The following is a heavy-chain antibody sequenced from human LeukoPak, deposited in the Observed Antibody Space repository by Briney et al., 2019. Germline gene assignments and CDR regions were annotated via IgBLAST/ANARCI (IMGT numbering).Heavy chain of an antibody. CDR1: GFSFSAYS. D-gene: IGHD3-10*01. Sequence: PGGSLRLSCAASGFSFSAYSMAWVRQAPSQGLEWVSGISGGAGGTYYADSVKGRFTVSRDNSNSTLYLHMNSLRADDTAVYYCTQGRRGVAIQYYFASWGQGTLVTVSS. CDR3: TQGRRGVAIQYYFAS. CDR2: ISGGAGGT. V-gene: IGHV3-23*01. J-gene: IGHJ4*02.